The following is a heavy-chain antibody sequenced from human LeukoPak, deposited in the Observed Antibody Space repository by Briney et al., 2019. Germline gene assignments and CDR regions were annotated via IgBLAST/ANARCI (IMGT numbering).Heavy chain of an antibody. CDR3: ARAGEILYYGMDV. V-gene: IGHV4-34*01. CDR1: GGSFSGYY. D-gene: IGHD1-26*01. CDR2: INHSGST. Sequence: PSETLSLTCAVYGGSFSGYYWSWIRQPPGKGLEWIGEINHSGSTNYNPSLKSRVTISVDTSKNQFSLKLSSVTAADTAVYYCARAGEILYYGMDVWGQGTTVTVSS. J-gene: IGHJ6*02.